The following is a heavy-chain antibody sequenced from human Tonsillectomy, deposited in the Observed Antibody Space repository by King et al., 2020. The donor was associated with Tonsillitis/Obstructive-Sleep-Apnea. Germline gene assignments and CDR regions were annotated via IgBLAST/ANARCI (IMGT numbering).Heavy chain of an antibody. J-gene: IGHJ6*03. CDR1: GFTFDDYS. CDR2: ITGDGGTP. CDR3: AKGRTFYYYYMDV. D-gene: IGHD3-16*01. Sequence: VQLVESGGVVVQPGGSLRLSCAASGFTFDDYSMNWVRQAPGKGLEWVSLITGDGGTPYYADSVKGRFTISRDNSKNSLYLQMNSLRSEDTALYYCAKGRTFYYYYMDVWGKGTTVTVSS. V-gene: IGHV3-43*01.